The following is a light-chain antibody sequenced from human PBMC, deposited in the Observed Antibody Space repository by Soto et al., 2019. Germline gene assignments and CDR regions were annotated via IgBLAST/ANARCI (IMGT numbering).Light chain of an antibody. CDR1: QTLRRTY. J-gene: IGKJ2*01. CDR3: HQYDNAPQT. V-gene: IGKV3-20*01. Sequence: EIVLMQSPGTLSLSPGERATLSCRASQTLRRTYIAWYQQKPGQAPRVLIYGASKMSTGIPDRFSGSGSGTDFSLTISRLEPADLAVYDCHQYDNAPQTYGQGTKVEIK. CDR2: GAS.